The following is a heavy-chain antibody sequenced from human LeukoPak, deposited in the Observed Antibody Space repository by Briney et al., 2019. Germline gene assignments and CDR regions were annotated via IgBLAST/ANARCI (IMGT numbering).Heavy chain of an antibody. CDR1: GYTFTGYY. CDR2: INPNSGGT. J-gene: IGHJ3*02. CDR3: ARDRGSSWQNAYAFDI. V-gene: IGHV1-2*02. Sequence: ASVKVSCKASGYTFTGYYMHWVRQAPGQGLEWMGWINPNSGGTNYAQKFQGRVTMTRDTSISTAYMELSRLRSDDTAVYYCARDRGSSWQNAYAFDIWGQGTMVTVSS. D-gene: IGHD6-13*01.